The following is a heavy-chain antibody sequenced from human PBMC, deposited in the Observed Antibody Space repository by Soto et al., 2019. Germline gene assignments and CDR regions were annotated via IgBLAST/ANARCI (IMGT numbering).Heavy chain of an antibody. CDR3: AREWRSGGYSGYDWFDGMDV. D-gene: IGHD5-12*01. CDR2: IIPIFGTA. Sequence: ASVKVSCKASGGTFSSYAISWVRQAPGRGLEWMGGIIPIFGTANYAQKFQGRVTITADESTSTAYMELSSLRSEDTAVYYCAREWRSGGYSGYDWFDGMDVWGQGTTVTVSS. J-gene: IGHJ6*02. CDR1: GGTFSSYA. V-gene: IGHV1-69*13.